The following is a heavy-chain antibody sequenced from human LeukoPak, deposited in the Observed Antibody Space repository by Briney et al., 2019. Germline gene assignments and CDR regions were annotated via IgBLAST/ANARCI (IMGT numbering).Heavy chain of an antibody. CDR1: GFRFSYYG. CDR2: ISSSSTTT. CDR3: AKDLLEWSHAFDI. D-gene: IGHD3-3*01. J-gene: IGHJ3*02. Sequence: GESLRLSCAASGFRFSYYGMNWVRQAPGKGLEWVSYISSSSTTTYHADSVKGRFTISRDNAKNSLYLQMNSLRAEDTAVYYCAKDLLEWSHAFDIWGQGTMVTVSS. V-gene: IGHV3-48*04.